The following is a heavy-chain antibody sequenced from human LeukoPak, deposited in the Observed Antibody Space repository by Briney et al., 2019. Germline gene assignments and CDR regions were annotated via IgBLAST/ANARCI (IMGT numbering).Heavy chain of an antibody. D-gene: IGHD3-22*01. CDR2: IYYSGST. V-gene: IGHV4-30-4*01. Sequence: SQTLSLTCTVSGGSISSGDYYWSWIRQPPGKGLEWIGYIYYSGSTYYNPSLKSRVTISVDTSKNQFSLKLSSVTAADTAVYYCARSYDSSGYYHLGYYFDYWGQGTLATVSS. J-gene: IGHJ4*02. CDR1: GGSISSGDYY. CDR3: ARSYDSSGYYHLGYYFDY.